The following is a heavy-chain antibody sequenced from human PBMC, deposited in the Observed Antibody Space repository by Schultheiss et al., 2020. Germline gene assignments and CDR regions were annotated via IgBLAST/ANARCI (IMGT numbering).Heavy chain of an antibody. CDR3: ARGSSDSSGYYYEY. D-gene: IGHD3-22*01. CDR1: GFTFSSYS. J-gene: IGHJ4*02. Sequence: GGSLRLSCAASGFTFSSYSMNWVRQAPGKGLEWVAVISYDGSNKYYADSVKGRFTISRDNSKNTLYLQMGSLRAEDMAVYYCARGSSDSSGYYYEYWGQGTLVTVAS. V-gene: IGHV3-30*03. CDR2: ISYDGSNK.